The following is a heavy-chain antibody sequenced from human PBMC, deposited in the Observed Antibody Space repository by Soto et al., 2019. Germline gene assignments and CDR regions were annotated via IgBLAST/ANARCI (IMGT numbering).Heavy chain of an antibody. D-gene: IGHD3-10*01. CDR2: IIPIFGTA. V-gene: IGHV1-69*06. CDR3: AGGQIYYGSGSYYNEEGMAV. Sequence: QVQLVQSGAEVKKPGSSVKVSCKASGGTFSSYAISWVRQAPGQGLEWMGGIIPIFGTANYAQKFQGRVTITGAKSPSTAYLELRSLRLGDRAGYYCAGGQIYYGSGSYYNEEGMAVWAKGPRSPSP. J-gene: IGHJ6*02. CDR1: GGTFSSYA.